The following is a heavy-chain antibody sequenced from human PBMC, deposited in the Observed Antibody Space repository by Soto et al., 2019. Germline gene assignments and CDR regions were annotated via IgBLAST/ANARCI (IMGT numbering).Heavy chain of an antibody. CDR1: GFTFSSYS. J-gene: IGHJ6*02. V-gene: IGHV3-21*01. Sequence: GGSLRLSCAASGFTFSSYSMNWVRQAPGKGLEWVSSISSSSSYIYYADSVKGRFTISRDNAKNSLYLQMNSLRAEDTAVYYCARVIYDFWSGYYRGYYYKGMDVWGQGTTVTVSS. D-gene: IGHD3-3*01. CDR2: ISSSSSYI. CDR3: ARVIYDFWSGYYRGYYYKGMDV.